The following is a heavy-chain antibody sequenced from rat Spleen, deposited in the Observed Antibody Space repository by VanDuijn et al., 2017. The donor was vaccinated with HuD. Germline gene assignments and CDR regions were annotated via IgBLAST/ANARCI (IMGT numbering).Heavy chain of an antibody. CDR3: TKNWDY. V-gene: IGHV5-31*01. CDR1: GFTFNDYW. CDR2: ITNTGGTP. Sequence: EVQLVESGGGLVQPGRSLKLSCVASGFTFNDYWMTWIRQAPGKGLEWIASITNTGGTPYYRDSVKGRFTISRDNAKSTLYLQMNSLRSEDTAIYFCTKNWDYWGQGVMVIVSS. J-gene: IGHJ2*01. D-gene: IGHD3-6*01.